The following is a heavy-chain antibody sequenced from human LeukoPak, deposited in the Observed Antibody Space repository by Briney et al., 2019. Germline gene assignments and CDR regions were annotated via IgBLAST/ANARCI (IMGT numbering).Heavy chain of an antibody. CDR3: AKDTSSSGRYFYYFNY. J-gene: IGHJ4*01. V-gene: IGHV3-9*01. D-gene: IGHD6-25*01. Sequence: GGSLRLSCAASGFTFDDYAMHWVRQAPGKGLEWVSGISWNSGSIGYADSVKGRFTISRDNAKNSLYLQMNSLRAEDTALYYCAKDTSSSGRYFYYFNYWGHGTLVTVSS. CDR2: ISWNSGSI. CDR1: GFTFDDYA.